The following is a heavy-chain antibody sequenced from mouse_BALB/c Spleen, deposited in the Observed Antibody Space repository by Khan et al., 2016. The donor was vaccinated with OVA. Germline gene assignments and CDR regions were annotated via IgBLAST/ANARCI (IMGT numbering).Heavy chain of an antibody. V-gene: IGHV5-15*02. Sequence: EVQLVESGGGLVQPGGSRKLSCAAPGFTFIDYGMAWVRQTPGKGPEWIAFISSVAYSIYYADTVTGRFTISREKAKNTLYLEMSSLRSDDTAMYYCARGGFAYWGQGTLVTVSA. J-gene: IGHJ3*01. CDR3: ARGGFAY. CDR1: GFTFIDYG. CDR2: ISSVAYSI.